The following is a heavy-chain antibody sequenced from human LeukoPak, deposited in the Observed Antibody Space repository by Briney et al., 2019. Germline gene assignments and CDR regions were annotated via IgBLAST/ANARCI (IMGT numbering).Heavy chain of an antibody. Sequence: SETLSLTCTVSGGSISSYHWSWLRQPPGKGLEWIGYIYYSGSTNYNPSLKSRVTISVDTSKNQFSLKLSSVPAADTAVYYCASHTVTTAEEYFQHWGQGALVTVSS. CDR3: ASHTVTTAEEYFQH. CDR1: GGSISSYH. CDR2: IYYSGST. J-gene: IGHJ1*01. V-gene: IGHV4-59*01. D-gene: IGHD4-17*01.